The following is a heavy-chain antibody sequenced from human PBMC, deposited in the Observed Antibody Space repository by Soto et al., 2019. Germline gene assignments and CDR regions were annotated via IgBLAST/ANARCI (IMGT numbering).Heavy chain of an antibody. Sequence: QVDLVQSGAEVKKPGASVKMSCKSSGYRLSNYYMHWVRQAPGQGLEWMGIVNPSDGRANYARKFQGRVTMTWDTPTTTLSMEVKSLRSDATALDYCARAELIVAGQAFDYWVQGTLVTVSS. CDR3: ARAELIVAGQAFDY. V-gene: IGHV1-46*01. CDR1: GYRLSNYY. J-gene: IGHJ4*02. CDR2: VNPSDGRA. D-gene: IGHD5-12*01.